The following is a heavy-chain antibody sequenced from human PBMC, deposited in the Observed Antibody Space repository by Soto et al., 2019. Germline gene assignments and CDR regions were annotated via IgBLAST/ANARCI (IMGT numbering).Heavy chain of an antibody. J-gene: IGHJ6*02. CDR2: IKQDGGEN. CDR1: GFSFNMYW. CDR3: VRYHLILPADDFYYGVDV. V-gene: IGHV3-7*03. Sequence: EVQLVESGGGSVQPGESLRLSCVASGFSFNMYWMSWIRQAPGKGLEWVARIKQDGGENYYVDSVKGRFTVSRDNAKNSLHLQLHSVSADDAGIYYCVRYHLILPADDFYYGVDVWGQGTTVTVSS.